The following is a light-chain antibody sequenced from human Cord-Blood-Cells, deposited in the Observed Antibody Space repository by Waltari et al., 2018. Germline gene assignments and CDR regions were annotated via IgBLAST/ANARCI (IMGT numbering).Light chain of an antibody. CDR2: DVS. CDR3: SSYTSSSTLYV. Sequence: QSALTQPASVSGSPGQSITISCTGTSSDVGGYNYVSWYQQHPGKAPKLMIYDVSKRPSWVSNRFSGSKSGNTASLTISGLQAEDEADYYCSSYTSSSTLYVFGTGTKVTVL. CDR1: SSDVGGYNY. V-gene: IGLV2-14*01. J-gene: IGLJ1*01.